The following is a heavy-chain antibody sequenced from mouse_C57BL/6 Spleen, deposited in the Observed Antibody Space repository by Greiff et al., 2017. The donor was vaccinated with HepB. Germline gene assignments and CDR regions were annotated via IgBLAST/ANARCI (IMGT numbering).Heavy chain of an antibody. CDR2: INPSNGGT. Sequence: VQLQQPGTELVKPGASVKLSCKASGYTFTSYWMHWVKQRPGQGLEWIGNINPSNGGTNYNEKFKSKATLTVDKSSSTAYMQLSSLTSEDSAAYYCAREGTVVAPGYDYWGQGTSVTVSS. D-gene: IGHD1-1*01. CDR3: AREGTVVAPGYDY. V-gene: IGHV1-53*01. J-gene: IGHJ4*01. CDR1: GYTFTSYW.